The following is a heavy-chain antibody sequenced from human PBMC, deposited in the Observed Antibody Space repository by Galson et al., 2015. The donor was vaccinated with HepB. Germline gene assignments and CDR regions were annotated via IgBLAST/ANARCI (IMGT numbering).Heavy chain of an antibody. CDR1: GFTFSSYA. D-gene: IGHD6-13*01. CDR3: ARASTAGYYYYYMDV. CDR2: ISYDGSNK. V-gene: IGHV3-30-3*01. Sequence: SLRLSCAASGFTFSSYAMHWVRQAPGKGLEWVAVISYDGSNKYYADSVKGRFTISRDNSKNTLYLQMNSLRAEDTAVYYCARASTAGYYYYYMDVWGKGTTVTVSS. J-gene: IGHJ6*03.